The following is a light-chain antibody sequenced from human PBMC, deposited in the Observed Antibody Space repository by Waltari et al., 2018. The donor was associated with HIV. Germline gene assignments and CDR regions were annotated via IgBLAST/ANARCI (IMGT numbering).Light chain of an antibody. J-gene: IGLJ3*02. CDR1: SLRTYY. Sequence: SSELTQDPAVSVALGQTVRITCRGDSLRTYYGSWYQQKPGQAPILVIYGKNYRPSGIPERFSCSNSENTASLIITGAQAEDEADYYCNSRDTSGNRLLFGGGTKLTVI. CDR2: GKN. V-gene: IGLV3-19*01. CDR3: NSRDTSGNRLL.